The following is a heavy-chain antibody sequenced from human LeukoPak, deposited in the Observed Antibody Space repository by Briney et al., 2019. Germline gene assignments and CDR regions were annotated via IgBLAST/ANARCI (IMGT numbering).Heavy chain of an antibody. D-gene: IGHD6-19*01. CDR1: GGSISSYY. J-gene: IGHJ6*02. Sequence: SETLSLTCTVSGGSISSYYWSWIRQPAGKRLEWIGRIYTSGSTNYSPSLKSRVTMSVDTSKNQFSLKLSSVTAADTAVYYCARDRSYSSGWYDYYGMDVWGQGTTVTVSS. CDR2: IYTSGST. CDR3: ARDRSYSSGWYDYYGMDV. V-gene: IGHV4-4*07.